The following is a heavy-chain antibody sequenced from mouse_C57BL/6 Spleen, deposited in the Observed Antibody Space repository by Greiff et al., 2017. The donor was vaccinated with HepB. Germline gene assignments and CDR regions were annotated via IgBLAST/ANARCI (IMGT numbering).Heavy chain of an antibody. J-gene: IGHJ4*01. D-gene: IGHD2-4*01. Sequence: EVKLMESGGGLVQPGGSLSLSCAASGFTFTDYYMSWVRQPPGKALEWLGFIRNKANGYTTEYSASVKGRFTISRDNSQIILYLQMNALRAEDSATYYCARSPYDYDEGYYAMDYWGQGTSVTVSS. CDR2: IRNKANGYTT. V-gene: IGHV7-3*01. CDR3: ARSPYDYDEGYYAMDY. CDR1: GFTFTDYY.